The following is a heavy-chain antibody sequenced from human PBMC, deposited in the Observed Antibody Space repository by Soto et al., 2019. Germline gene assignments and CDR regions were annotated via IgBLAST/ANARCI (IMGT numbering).Heavy chain of an antibody. CDR2: INPNGGDT. Sequence: ASVKVSCKASGYTFTGYYIHWVRQAPGQGLEWMGWINPNGGDTNYAQKFQGRLTVTIDTSTSTSDMELRSLRPNDTAVYYCASGPGTSWHYYFDYWGQGTQVTVSS. CDR3: ASGPGTSWHYYFDY. D-gene: IGHD6-13*01. V-gene: IGHV1-2*02. CDR1: GYTFTGYY. J-gene: IGHJ4*02.